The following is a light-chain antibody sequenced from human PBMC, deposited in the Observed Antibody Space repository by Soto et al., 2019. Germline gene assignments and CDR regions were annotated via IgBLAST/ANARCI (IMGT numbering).Light chain of an antibody. Sequence: DIQMTQSPSTLSASVGDRVTITCRASQSIGRFLNWRQQKPGKAPNVLINVASNLETGVPSRFSGSGSGTDFTFTISSLQPEDIATYYCQQYDNLPPFTFGQGTKVDIK. CDR1: QSIGRF. J-gene: IGKJ1*01. CDR3: QQYDNLPPFT. V-gene: IGKV1-33*01. CDR2: VAS.